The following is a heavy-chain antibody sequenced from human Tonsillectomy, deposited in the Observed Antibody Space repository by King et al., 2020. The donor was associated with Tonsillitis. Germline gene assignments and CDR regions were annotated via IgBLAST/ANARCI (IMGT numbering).Heavy chain of an antibody. CDR1: GGTFSSYA. CDR3: ARDVGLLWFGELPYSKDNWFDP. V-gene: IGHV1-69*12. J-gene: IGHJ5*02. Sequence: QLVQSGAEVKKPGSSVKVSFKASGGTFSSYAISWVRQAPGQGLEWRGGIIPIFGTANYAQKFQGRVTITADESTSTAYMELSSLRSEDTAVYYCARDVGLLWFGELPYSKDNWFDPWGQGTLVTVSS. D-gene: IGHD3-10*01. CDR2: IIPIFGTA.